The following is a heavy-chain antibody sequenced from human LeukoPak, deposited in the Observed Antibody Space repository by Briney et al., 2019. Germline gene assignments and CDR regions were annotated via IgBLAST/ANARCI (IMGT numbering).Heavy chain of an antibody. J-gene: IGHJ6*02. V-gene: IGHV3-23*01. CDR2: ISGSGGST. CDR1: GFTFSSYA. CDR3: AKDFSLYSSGWYWVDYYYYYGMDV. Sequence: GGSLTLSCAASGFTFSSYAMSWVRQAPGKGLECVSAISGSGGSTYYADSVKGRFTISRDNSKNTLYLQMNSLRAEDTAVYYCAKDFSLYSSGWYWVDYYYYYGMDVWGQGTTVTVSS. D-gene: IGHD6-19*01.